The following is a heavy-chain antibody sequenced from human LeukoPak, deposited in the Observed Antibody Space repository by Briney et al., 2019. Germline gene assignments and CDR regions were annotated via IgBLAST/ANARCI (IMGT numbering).Heavy chain of an antibody. V-gene: IGHV3-23*01. D-gene: IGHD1-1*01. Sequence: GGSLRLSCAASGFTFSNYAMSWVRQAPGKGLEWVSFIDGSGAGTNYADSVKGRFTISRDNSKNTLYLRMNSLRAEDTAVYYCASWNYVDYWGQGTLVTVSS. CDR3: ASWNYVDY. J-gene: IGHJ4*02. CDR2: IDGSGAGT. CDR1: GFTFSNYA.